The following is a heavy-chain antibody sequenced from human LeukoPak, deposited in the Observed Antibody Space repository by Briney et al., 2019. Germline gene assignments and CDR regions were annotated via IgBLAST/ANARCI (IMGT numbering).Heavy chain of an antibody. CDR3: ATSLVGATGQHNWFDP. Sequence: SETLSLTCTVSGGSISSSSYYWGWIRQPPGKGLEWIGSIYYSGRTYYNPSLKSRVTISVDTSKNQYSLKLSSVTAADTAVYYCATSLVGATGQHNWFDPWGQGTLVTVSS. CDR2: IYYSGRT. J-gene: IGHJ5*02. V-gene: IGHV4-39*01. D-gene: IGHD1-26*01. CDR1: GGSISSSSYY.